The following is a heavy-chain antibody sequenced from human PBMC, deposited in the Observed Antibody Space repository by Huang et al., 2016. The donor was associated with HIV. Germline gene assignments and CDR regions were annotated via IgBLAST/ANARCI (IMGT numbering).Heavy chain of an antibody. CDR3: ATKTAAMDI. Sequence: VESGGRLVQPGGSIRCSCVGSTFRFGAYWMSWVRQSPGKGLEWVANIKQDESEKYYVDSVKGRFNISRDNAKKVLFLEMNNVRVEDTATYYCATKTAAMDIWGQGTTVTVS. D-gene: IGHD1-7*01. J-gene: IGHJ6*02. CDR2: IKQDESEK. V-gene: IGHV3-7*01. CDR1: TFRFGAYW.